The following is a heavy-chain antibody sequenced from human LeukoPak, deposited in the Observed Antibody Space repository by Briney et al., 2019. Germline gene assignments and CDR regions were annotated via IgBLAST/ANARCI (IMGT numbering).Heavy chain of an antibody. CDR1: GFTVSDFT. CDR3: ARDLVTTGTTARFWFDP. CDR2: IYDGGNI. D-gene: IGHD1-1*01. J-gene: IGHJ5*02. V-gene: IGHV3-30-3*01. Sequence: GGSLRLSCAASGFTVSDFTMHWVRQAPGKGLEWVAVIYDGGNIHYADSVKGRFTISRDNAKNSLYLQMNSLRAEDTAVYYCARDLVTTGTTARFWFDPWGQGTLVTVSS.